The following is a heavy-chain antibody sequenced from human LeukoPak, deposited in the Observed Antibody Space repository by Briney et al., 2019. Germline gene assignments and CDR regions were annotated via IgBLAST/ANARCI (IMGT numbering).Heavy chain of an antibody. V-gene: IGHV4-59*01. CDR2: IYYSGST. D-gene: IGHD2-21*02. CDR1: GGSISSYY. J-gene: IGHJ4*02. CDR3: ARAYCVGDCTVLHIYFDN. Sequence: SQTLSLTCTVSGGSISSYYWSWIRQPPGKGLEWIGYIYYSGSTNYNPSLKSRVTISVDTSKNQFSLKLSSVTAADTAVYYCARAYCVGDCTVLHIYFDNWGQGTLVTVSS.